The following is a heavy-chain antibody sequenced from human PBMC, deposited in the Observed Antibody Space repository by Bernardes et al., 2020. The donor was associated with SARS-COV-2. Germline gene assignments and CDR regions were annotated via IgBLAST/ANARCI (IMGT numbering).Heavy chain of an antibody. Sequence: GGSLRLSCVGSGFIFTTYSMSWVRQAPGKGLEWLLFISSGGDTIHDADSVRGRFTVSRDIADNTLYLQMNSLRAEDTAVYYCARDFGGNSDYWGQGTLVTVSS. CDR3: ARDFGGNSDY. CDR2: ISSGGDTI. CDR1: GFIFTTYS. D-gene: IGHD2-15*01. V-gene: IGHV3-48*04. J-gene: IGHJ4*02.